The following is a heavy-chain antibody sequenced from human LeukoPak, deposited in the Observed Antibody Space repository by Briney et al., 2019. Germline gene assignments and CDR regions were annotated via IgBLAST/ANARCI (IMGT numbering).Heavy chain of an antibody. CDR1: GGSISSGSYY. CDR2: IYTSGST. CDR3: AKGYFDY. V-gene: IGHV4-61*02. J-gene: IGHJ4*02. Sequence: SQTLSLTCTVSGGSISSGSYYWSWIRQPAGKGLEWIGRIYTSGSTNYNPSLKSRVTISVDTSKNQFSLKLSSVTAADTAVYYCAKGYFDYWGQGALVTVSS.